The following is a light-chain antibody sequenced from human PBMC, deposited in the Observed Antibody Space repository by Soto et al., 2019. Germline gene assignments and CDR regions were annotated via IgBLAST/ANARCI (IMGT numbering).Light chain of an antibody. Sequence: EIVLTQSPATLSSSPGETATLSCRASQYVGTRLAWYQHKPGQAPRLLIYYTSNRATGIPARFSGSGSGTDFILTINSLAPEDFAIYYCHQRQSWPRTFGQGTKVDIK. V-gene: IGKV3-11*01. J-gene: IGKJ1*01. CDR1: QYVGTR. CDR3: HQRQSWPRT. CDR2: YTS.